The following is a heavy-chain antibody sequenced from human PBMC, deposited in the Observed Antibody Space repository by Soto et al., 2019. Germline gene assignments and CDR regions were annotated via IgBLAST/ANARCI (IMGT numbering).Heavy chain of an antibody. CDR3: ARVAARNRRSSGWPY. CDR1: GYTFTSYG. J-gene: IGHJ4*02. CDR2: MNPNSGNT. Sequence: ASVKVSCKASGYTFTSYGISWVRQATGRGLEWMGWMNPNSGNTGYAQKFQGRVTMTRNTSISTAYMELSSLRSEDTAVYYCARVAARNRRSSGWPYWGQGTLVTVSS. V-gene: IGHV1-8*02. D-gene: IGHD6-19*01.